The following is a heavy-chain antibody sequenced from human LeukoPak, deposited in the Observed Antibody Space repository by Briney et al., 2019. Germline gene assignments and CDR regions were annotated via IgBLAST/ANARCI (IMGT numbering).Heavy chain of an antibody. J-gene: IGHJ4*02. CDR2: IWNDGSET. CDR3: ARDMGRAWYGPPDY. Sequence: WGSLRFSCAASGFIFSNYGMHWVRQAPGKRLEWVAVIWNDGSETFHADSVKGRFRIARDNSKNTLYLQMNSLRAEDTAVYFCARDMGRAWYGPPDYWGQGTLVTVSS. CDR1: GFIFSNYG. V-gene: IGHV3-33*01. D-gene: IGHD3-10*01.